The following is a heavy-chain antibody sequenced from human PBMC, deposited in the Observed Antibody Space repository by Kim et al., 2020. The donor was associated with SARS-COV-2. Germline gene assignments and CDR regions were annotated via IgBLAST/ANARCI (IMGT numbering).Heavy chain of an antibody. V-gene: IGHV4-34*01. D-gene: IGHD3-10*01. Sequence: SETLSLTCAVYGGSFSGYYWSWIRQPPGKGLEWIGEINHSGSTNYNPSLKSRVTISVDTSKNQFSLKLSSVTAADTTVSYCARGRGLDYWGQGTLVTVSS. CDR2: INHSGST. CDR1: GGSFSGYY. CDR3: ARGRGLDY. J-gene: IGHJ4*02.